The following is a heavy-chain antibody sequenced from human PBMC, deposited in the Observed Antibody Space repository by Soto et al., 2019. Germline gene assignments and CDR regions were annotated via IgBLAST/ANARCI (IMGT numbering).Heavy chain of an antibody. Sequence: SQTLALPCAISGDSVSSNSAACNLIRQSPSRGLEWLGRTYYRSKWYNDYAVSVKSRITINPDTSKNQFSLQLNSVTPEDTAVYYCARTYSSSPTSNWFDPWGQGTLVTVSS. V-gene: IGHV6-1*01. CDR1: GDSVSSNSAA. J-gene: IGHJ5*02. CDR3: ARTYSSSPTSNWFDP. CDR2: TYYRSKWYN. D-gene: IGHD6-13*01.